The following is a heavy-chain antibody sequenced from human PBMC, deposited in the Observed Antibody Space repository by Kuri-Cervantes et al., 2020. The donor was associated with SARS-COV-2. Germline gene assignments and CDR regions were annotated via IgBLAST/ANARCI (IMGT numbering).Heavy chain of an antibody. Sequence: ASVKVSCKASGYTFTSYGISWVRQAPGQGLEWMGWIRAYNGNTNYAQKLQGRVTMTTDTSTSTAYMELRSLRSDDTAVYYCARRGEIVVVVAAEHYYYYYGMDVWGQGTTVTVSS. J-gene: IGHJ6*02. CDR1: GYTFTSYG. V-gene: IGHV1-18*01. D-gene: IGHD2-15*01. CDR2: IRAYNGNT. CDR3: ARRGEIVVVVAAEHYYYYYGMDV.